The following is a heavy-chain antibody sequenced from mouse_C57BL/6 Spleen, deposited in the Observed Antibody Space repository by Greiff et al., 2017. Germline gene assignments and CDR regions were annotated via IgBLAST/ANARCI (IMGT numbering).Heavy chain of an antibody. Sequence: GASVKISCKASGYAFSSYWMNWVKQRPGKGLEWIGQIYPGDGDTNYNGKFKGKATLTADKSSSTAYMQLSSLTSEDSAVYFCARRGSSYDYAMDYWGQGTSVTVSS. CDR2: IYPGDGDT. V-gene: IGHV1-80*01. J-gene: IGHJ4*01. CDR3: ARRGSSYDYAMDY. D-gene: IGHD1-1*01. CDR1: GYAFSSYW.